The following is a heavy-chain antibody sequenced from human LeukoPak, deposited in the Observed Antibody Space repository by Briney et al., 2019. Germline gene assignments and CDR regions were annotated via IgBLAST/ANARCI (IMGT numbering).Heavy chain of an antibody. CDR3: ARDLYCSGGRCYGFDP. J-gene: IGHJ5*02. D-gene: IGHD2-15*01. V-gene: IGHV1-2*02. CDR2: INPNSGGT. Sequence: ASVKVSCKASGYTFTGYYMHWVRQAPGQGLEWMGWINPNSGGTNYAQKFQGRVTMTRDTSISTAYMELSRLRSDDTAVYYCARDLYCSGGRCYGFDPWGQGTLVTVSS. CDR1: GYTFTGYY.